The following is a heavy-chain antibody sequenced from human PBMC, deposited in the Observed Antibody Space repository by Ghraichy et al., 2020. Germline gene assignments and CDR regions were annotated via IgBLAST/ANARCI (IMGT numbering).Heavy chain of an antibody. V-gene: IGHV1-8*01. CDR2: MNPNSGNT. Sequence: ASVKVSCKASGYTFTSYDINWVRQATGQGLEWMGWMNPNSGNTGYAQKFQGRVTMTRNTSISTAYMELSSLRSEDTSVYYCASLRYIAAAGTPIYYYGMDVWGQGTTVTVSS. CDR3: ASLRYIAAAGTPIYYYGMDV. J-gene: IGHJ6*02. CDR1: GYTFTSYD. D-gene: IGHD6-13*01.